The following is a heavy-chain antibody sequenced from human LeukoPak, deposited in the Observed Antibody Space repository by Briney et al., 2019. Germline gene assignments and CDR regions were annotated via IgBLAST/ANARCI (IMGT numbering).Heavy chain of an antibody. D-gene: IGHD2-2*01. CDR2: IIPILGIA. Sequence: ASVKVSCKASGGTFSSYAISWVRQAPGQGLEWMGRIIPILGIANYAQKFQGRVTMTRDTSTSTAYMELRSLRSDDTAVYYCARVLSTGGYCSSTSCWWFDPWGQGTLVAVSS. J-gene: IGHJ5*02. V-gene: IGHV1-69*04. CDR3: ARVLSTGGYCSSTSCWWFDP. CDR1: GGTFSSYA.